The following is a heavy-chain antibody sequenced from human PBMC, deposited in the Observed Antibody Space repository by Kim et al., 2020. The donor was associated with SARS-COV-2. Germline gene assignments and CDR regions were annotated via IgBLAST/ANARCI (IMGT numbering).Heavy chain of an antibody. J-gene: IGHJ5*01. Sequence: NPSLKSRVTVSVDTSKNHFSLELSSVTAADTAVYFCARRVQYTHLNWFDFWGQGTLVTVSS. V-gene: IGHV4-39*02. CDR3: ARRVQYTHLNWFDF. D-gene: IGHD6-6*01.